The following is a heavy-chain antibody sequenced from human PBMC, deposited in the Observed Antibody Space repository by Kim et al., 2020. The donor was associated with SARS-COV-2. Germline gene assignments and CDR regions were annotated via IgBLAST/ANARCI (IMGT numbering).Heavy chain of an antibody. Sequence: SETLSLTCTVSGGSISSGGYYWSWIRQHPGKGLEWIGYIYYSGSTYYNPSLKSRVTISVDTSKNQFSLKLSSVTAADTAVYYCAREGCSGGSCYSSSFDYWGQGTLVTVSS. CDR1: GGSISSGGYY. CDR3: AREGCSGGSCYSSSFDY. J-gene: IGHJ4*02. V-gene: IGHV4-31*03. D-gene: IGHD2-15*01. CDR2: IYYSGST.